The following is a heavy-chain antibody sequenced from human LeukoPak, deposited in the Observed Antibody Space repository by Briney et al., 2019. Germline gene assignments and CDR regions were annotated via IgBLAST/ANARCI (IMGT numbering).Heavy chain of an antibody. CDR2: ISYDGSNK. CDR3: ATDLGRDGYNWGFFDY. Sequence: GSLRLSCAASGFTFSSYAMHWVRQAPGKGLEWVAVISYDGSNKYYADSVKGRFTISRDNSKNTLYLQMNSLRAEDTAVYYCATDLGRDGYNWGFFDYWGQGTLVTVSS. J-gene: IGHJ4*02. D-gene: IGHD5-24*01. V-gene: IGHV3-30*04. CDR1: GFTFSSYA.